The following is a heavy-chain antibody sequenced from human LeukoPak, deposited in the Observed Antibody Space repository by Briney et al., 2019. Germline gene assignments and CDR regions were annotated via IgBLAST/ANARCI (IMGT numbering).Heavy chain of an antibody. CDR3: AKYGDYLRGFDY. CDR1: GYSFTSYW. J-gene: IGHJ4*02. V-gene: IGHV5-51*01. D-gene: IGHD4-17*01. CDR2: IYPGDSNT. Sequence: GESLKISCKGSGYSFTSYWIGWVRQMPGKGVEWRGIIYPGDSNTRYSPSFQGQVTISADKSISTAYLQWTSLKAWDTAMYYCAKYGDYLRGFDYWGQGTLVTVSS.